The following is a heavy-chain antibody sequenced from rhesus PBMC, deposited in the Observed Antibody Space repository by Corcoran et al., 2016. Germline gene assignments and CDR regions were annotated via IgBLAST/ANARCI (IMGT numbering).Heavy chain of an antibody. D-gene: IGHD5-30*01. CDR1: GFSISTTGIG. Sequence: QVTLKESGPALVKPTQTLTLTCTFLGFSISTTGIGVGWIRQPSAKALEWLAIIYWNDSKYYSTALKIRLNISKDTSKNQVVLTMTNMDPVDTATYYCARGGGYSGYTDYFDYWGQGVLVIVSS. CDR3: ARGGGYSGYTDYFDY. J-gene: IGHJ4*01. V-gene: IGHV2-95*01. CDR2: IYWNDSK.